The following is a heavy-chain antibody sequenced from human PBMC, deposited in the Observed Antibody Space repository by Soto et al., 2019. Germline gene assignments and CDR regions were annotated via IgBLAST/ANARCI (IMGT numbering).Heavy chain of an antibody. CDR2: MSHSGGT. Sequence: QVQLQQWGAGLLKPSETLSLTCAVYGGFVSSGSYYWSWIRQPPGKGLEWIGEMSHSGGTHFNPSLKSRVTISVDTSNNQFSLKMSSVTAAVTALYYCAGVERGTATTVVDAFDIWGPGTMVTVSS. CDR1: GGFVSSGSYY. V-gene: IGHV4-34*01. D-gene: IGHD1-1*01. J-gene: IGHJ3*02. CDR3: AGVERGTATTVVDAFDI.